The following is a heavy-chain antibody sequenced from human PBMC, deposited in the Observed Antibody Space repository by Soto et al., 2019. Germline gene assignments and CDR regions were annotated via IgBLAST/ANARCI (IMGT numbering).Heavy chain of an antibody. CDR3: ARQQGVLWFGDLLPPHHFDY. Sequence: SETLSLTCTVSGGSISSSSYYWGWIRQPPGKGLEWIGSIYYSGSTYYNPSLKSRVTISVDTSKNQFSLKLSSVTAADTAVYYCARQQGVLWFGDLLPPHHFDYWGQGTLVTVSS. D-gene: IGHD3-10*01. CDR1: GGSISSSSYY. J-gene: IGHJ4*02. V-gene: IGHV4-39*01. CDR2: IYYSGST.